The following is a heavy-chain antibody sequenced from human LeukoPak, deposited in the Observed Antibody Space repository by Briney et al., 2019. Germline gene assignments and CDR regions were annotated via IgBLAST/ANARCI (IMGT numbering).Heavy chain of an antibody. CDR3: AVEWDTVITLNWFDP. CDR2: INPNSGGT. V-gene: IGHV1-2*06. D-gene: IGHD4-17*01. Sequence: GASVKVSCKASGYTFPGYYMHWVRQAPGQGLEWMGRINPNSGGTNYAQKFQGRVTMTRDTSISTAYMELSRLRSDDTAVYYCAVEWDTVITLNWFDPWGQGTLVTVSS. J-gene: IGHJ5*02. CDR1: GYTFPGYY.